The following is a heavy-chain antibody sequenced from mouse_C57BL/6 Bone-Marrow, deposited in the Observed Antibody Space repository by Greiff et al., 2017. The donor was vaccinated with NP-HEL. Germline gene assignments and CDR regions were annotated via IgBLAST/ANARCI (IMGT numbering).Heavy chain of an antibody. D-gene: IGHD2-4*01. Sequence: VQLQQSGPELVKPGASVKISCKASGYTFTDYYINWVKQRPGQGLEWIGWIFPGSGSTYYNEKFKGKATLTVDKSSSTAYMLLSSLTSEDSAVYFWARSYEYDDVRFDYWGQGTTLTVSS. CDR1: GYTFTDYY. V-gene: IGHV1-75*01. J-gene: IGHJ2*01. CDR3: ARSYEYDDVRFDY. CDR2: IFPGSGST.